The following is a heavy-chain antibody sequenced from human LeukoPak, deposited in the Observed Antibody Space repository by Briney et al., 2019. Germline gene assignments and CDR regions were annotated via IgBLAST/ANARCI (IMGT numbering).Heavy chain of an antibody. Sequence: PGGSLRLSCAASGFTFSSYAMHWVRQAPGKGLEYVSAISSNGGSTYYANSVKGRFTISRDNSKNTLYLQMGSLRAEDMAVYYCVRDDDRPDNGLDYWGQGTLVTVSS. J-gene: IGHJ4*02. V-gene: IGHV3-64*01. CDR2: ISSNGGST. CDR3: VRDDDRPDNGLDY. CDR1: GFTFSSYA. D-gene: IGHD3-22*01.